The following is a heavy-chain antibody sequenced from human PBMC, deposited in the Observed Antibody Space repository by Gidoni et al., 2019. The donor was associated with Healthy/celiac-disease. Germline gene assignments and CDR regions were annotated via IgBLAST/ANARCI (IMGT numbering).Heavy chain of an antibody. V-gene: IGHV3-23*01. J-gene: IGHJ6*02. CDR1: GFTFSRYA. Sequence: EVQMLESGGGLVQPGGSLRLSCAAAGFTFSRYAMTWVRQAPGKGLEWVSGISGSGNTKYYADSVKGRFTISRDNPKNTLYLQMNSLSAEDTALYYCARRRDDYYWYGMDVWGQGTTVTVSS. CDR3: ARRRDDYYWYGMDV. CDR2: ISGSGNTK.